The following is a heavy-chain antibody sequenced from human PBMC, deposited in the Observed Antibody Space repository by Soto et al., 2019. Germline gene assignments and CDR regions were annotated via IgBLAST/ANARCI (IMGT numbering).Heavy chain of an antibody. Sequence: SETLSLTCTVSGGSISSSSYYWGWIRQPPGKGLEWIGSIYYSGSTYYNPSLKSRVTISVDTSKNQFSLKLSSVTAADTAVYYCASQITMVRGVKTYYYGMDVWGQGTTVTVS. V-gene: IGHV4-39*01. J-gene: IGHJ6*02. CDR1: GGSISSSSYY. CDR3: ASQITMVRGVKTYYYGMDV. CDR2: IYYSGST. D-gene: IGHD3-10*01.